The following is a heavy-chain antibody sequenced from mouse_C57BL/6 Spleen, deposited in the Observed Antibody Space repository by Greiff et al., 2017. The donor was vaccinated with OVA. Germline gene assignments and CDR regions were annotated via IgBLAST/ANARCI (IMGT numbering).Heavy chain of an antibody. D-gene: IGHD1-1*01. J-gene: IGHJ3*01. V-gene: IGHV1-50*01. CDR3: AWYYGSREGFAY. Sequence: VQLQQPGAELVKPGASVKLSCKASGYTFTSYWMQWVKQRPGQGLEWIGEIDPSDSYTNYNQKFKGKATLTVDTSSSTAYMQLSSLTSEDSAVYYCAWYYGSREGFAYWGQGTLVTVSA. CDR2: IDPSDSYT. CDR1: GYTFTSYW.